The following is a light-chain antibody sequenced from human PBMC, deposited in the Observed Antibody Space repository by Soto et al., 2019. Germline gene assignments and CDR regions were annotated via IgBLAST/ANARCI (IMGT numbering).Light chain of an antibody. V-gene: IGLV1-47*01. Sequence: QSVLAQPPSASGTPGQRVTISCSGSSSNIGSNYVYWYQQLPGTAPKLLIYRNNQRPSGVPDRFSGSKSGTSASLAISGLRSEDEADYYWAAWEDDLSALYVSGTGTRVTDL. CDR1: SSNIGSNY. CDR2: RNN. CDR3: AAWEDDLSALYV. J-gene: IGLJ1*01.